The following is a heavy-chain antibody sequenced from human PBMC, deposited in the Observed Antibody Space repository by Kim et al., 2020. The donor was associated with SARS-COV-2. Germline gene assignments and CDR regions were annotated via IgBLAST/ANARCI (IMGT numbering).Heavy chain of an antibody. Sequence: GITKQYAESGKGRFTISRDNTKNTLYLQMNSLRAEDTAVYYCAKAEAYDYWGQGTLVTVSS. CDR2: GITK. V-gene: IGHV3-30*02. J-gene: IGHJ4*02. CDR3: AKAEAYDY.